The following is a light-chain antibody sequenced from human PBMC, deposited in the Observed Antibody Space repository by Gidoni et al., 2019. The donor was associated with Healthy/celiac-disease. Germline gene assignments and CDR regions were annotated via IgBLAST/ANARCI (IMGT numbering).Light chain of an antibody. CDR3: MQGTHPWT. Sequence: VVMTQSPLSLPVTLGQPASISCRSSQSLVHSDGNTYLNWFQQRPGQSPRRLIYKVSNRDSGVPDRVSGSGSGTDFTLKISRVEAEDVGVYYCMQGTHPWTFXQXTKVEIK. CDR1: QSLVHSDGNTY. J-gene: IGKJ1*01. V-gene: IGKV2-30*02. CDR2: KVS.